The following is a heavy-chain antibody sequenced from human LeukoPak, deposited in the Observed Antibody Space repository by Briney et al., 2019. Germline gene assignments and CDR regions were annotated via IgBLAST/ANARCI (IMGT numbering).Heavy chain of an antibody. V-gene: IGHV3-53*01. Sequence: GGSLRLSCAASGFIVGNNYVIWVRQAPGKGLEWVSSIYGGGATYYADSVRGRFTVSRDNAKNTVYLQMDSLRGEDTAVYYCAGDRRENWFDPWGQGTLVTVSS. CDR2: IYGGGAT. J-gene: IGHJ5*02. D-gene: IGHD1-26*01. CDR1: GFIVGNNY. CDR3: AGDRRENWFDP.